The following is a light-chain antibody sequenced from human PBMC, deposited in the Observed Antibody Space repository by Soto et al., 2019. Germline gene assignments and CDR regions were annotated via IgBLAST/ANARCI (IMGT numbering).Light chain of an antibody. CDR1: QSLSGW. CDR2: KAS. Sequence: DIQMTQSPSTLSASVGDRVTITCRASQSLSGWLAWYQQKPGKAPKLLIYKASSLESGVPSRFSGSGSGTEFPLTISSLQPDDFASYYCQQYNSSPITFGQGTRLEIK. J-gene: IGKJ5*01. CDR3: QQYNSSPIT. V-gene: IGKV1-5*03.